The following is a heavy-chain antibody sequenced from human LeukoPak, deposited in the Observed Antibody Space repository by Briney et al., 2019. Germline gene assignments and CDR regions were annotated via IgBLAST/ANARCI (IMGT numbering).Heavy chain of an antibody. J-gene: IGHJ4*02. CDR1: GYSFSNYW. CDR2: IYPDESNT. V-gene: IGHV5-51*01. Sequence: GESLKISCMGSGYSFSNYWIDWVRQRPGKGLEWMGIIYPDESNTRYSPSFQGQVTISADKSISTAYLQWSSLKASDTAIYYCARHEGGGWYIDYWGQGTLVTVSS. D-gene: IGHD6-19*01. CDR3: ARHEGGGWYIDY.